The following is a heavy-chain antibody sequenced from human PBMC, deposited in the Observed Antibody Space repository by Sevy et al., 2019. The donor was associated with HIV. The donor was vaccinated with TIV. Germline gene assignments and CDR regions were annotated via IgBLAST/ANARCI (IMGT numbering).Heavy chain of an antibody. V-gene: IGHV4-34*01. CDR2: INDSGST. D-gene: IGHD5-18*01. CDR1: GGSFSGYY. Sequence: SETVSLTCAVYGGSFSGYYWSWIRQPPGKGLEWIGEINDSGSTNYNPSLKSRVTISVDTSKNQFSLKLSSVTAADTAVYYCARFRNRYSYGPIYFDYWGQGTLVTVSS. J-gene: IGHJ4*02. CDR3: ARFRNRYSYGPIYFDY.